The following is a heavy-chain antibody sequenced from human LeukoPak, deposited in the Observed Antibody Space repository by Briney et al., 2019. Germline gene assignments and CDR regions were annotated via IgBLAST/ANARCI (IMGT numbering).Heavy chain of an antibody. V-gene: IGHV3-30-3*01. CDR2: ISYDGSNK. Sequence: GGSLRLSCAASGFTLSSYAMHWVRQAPGKGLEWVAVISYDGSNKYYADSVKGRFTISRDNSKNTLYLQMNSLRAEDTAVYYCARGWKLWTLDYWGQGTLVTVSS. CDR1: GFTLSSYA. J-gene: IGHJ4*02. D-gene: IGHD5-18*01. CDR3: ARGWKLWTLDY.